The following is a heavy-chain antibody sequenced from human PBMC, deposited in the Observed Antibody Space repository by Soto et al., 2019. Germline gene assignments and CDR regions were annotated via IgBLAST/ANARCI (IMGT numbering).Heavy chain of an antibody. V-gene: IGHV4-4*09. CDR3: ARGEYSGYVAPFDV. CDR2: IYDSGST. CDR1: GGSISSYS. D-gene: IGHD5-12*01. Sequence: SETLSLTCTVSGGSISSYSWSWIRQPPGKGLEWIGYIYDSGSTSYNPSLKSRVTISVDTSQKQFSLKLNSVTAADTAVYYCARGEYSGYVAPFDVWGQGTMVTVSS. J-gene: IGHJ3*01.